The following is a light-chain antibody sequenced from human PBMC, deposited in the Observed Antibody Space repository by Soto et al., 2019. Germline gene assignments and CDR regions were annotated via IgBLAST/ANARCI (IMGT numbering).Light chain of an antibody. CDR2: DVT. Sequence: QSALTQPRSVSGSPGQSVTISCTGTSSDVGGYSYVSWYQQHPGKAPKLMIYDVTTRPSGIPDRFSGSKSGNTASLTISGLQAEDEADYYCFSDAGSYTFVFGTGTKVTVL. CDR1: SSDVGGYSY. V-gene: IGLV2-11*01. J-gene: IGLJ1*01. CDR3: FSDAGSYTFV.